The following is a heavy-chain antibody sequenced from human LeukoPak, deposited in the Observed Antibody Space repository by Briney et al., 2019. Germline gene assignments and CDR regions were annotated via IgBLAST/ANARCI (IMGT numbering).Heavy chain of an antibody. V-gene: IGHV4-61*02. J-gene: IGHJ4*02. Sequence: PSQTLSLTCTVSGGSISSGSYYWSWIRQPAGKGLEWIGRIYTSGSTNYNPSLKSRVTISVDTSKNQFSLKLSSVTAADTAVYYCARGVAHYYGSGSGTKRVYYFDYWGQGTLVTVSS. CDR3: ARGVAHYYGSGSGTKRVYYFDY. D-gene: IGHD3-10*01. CDR1: GGSISSGSYY. CDR2: IYTSGST.